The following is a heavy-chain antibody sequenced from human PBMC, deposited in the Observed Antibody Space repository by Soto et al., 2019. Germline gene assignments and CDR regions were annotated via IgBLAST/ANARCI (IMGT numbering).Heavy chain of an antibody. CDR3: AKDYYNDFWPGHYSHLDY. D-gene: IGHD3-10*01. J-gene: IGHJ4*02. V-gene: IGHV3-23*01. CDR2: INAGGGNT. CDR1: RFSFNTFA. Sequence: PGGSLRLSCVASRFSFNTFAMSWVRQAPGKGLEWVSSINAGGGNTYYADSVKGRFTVSRDNSKNTLHLQMDTLRAEDTAIYYCAKDYYNDFWPGHYSHLDYWGQGTQVTVSS.